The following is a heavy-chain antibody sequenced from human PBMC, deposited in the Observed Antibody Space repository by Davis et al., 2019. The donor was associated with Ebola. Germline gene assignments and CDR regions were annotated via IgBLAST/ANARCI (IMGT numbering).Heavy chain of an antibody. D-gene: IGHD4-17*01. V-gene: IGHV7-4-1*02. J-gene: IGHJ4*02. CDR1: AYAFTAYA. Sequence: ASVKVSCKASAYAFTAYAMNWVRQAPGQGLVWMGWINTNTGNPTYAQGFTGRFVFSLDTSVSTAYLQITSLKAEDTAVYYCARSLFYGDYSRPVPGDWGQGTLVTVSS. CDR3: ARSLFYGDYSRPVPGD. CDR2: INTNTGNP.